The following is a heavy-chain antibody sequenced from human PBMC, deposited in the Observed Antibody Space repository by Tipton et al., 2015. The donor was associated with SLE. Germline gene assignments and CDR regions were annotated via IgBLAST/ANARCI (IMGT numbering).Heavy chain of an antibody. CDR1: GGSFSGYY. J-gene: IGHJ6*03. CDR3: AIEMSAYDFWSGGDRYYYMDV. V-gene: IGHV4-34*01. CDR2: INHSGST. D-gene: IGHD3-3*01. Sequence: TLSLTCAVYGGSFSGYYWSWIRQPPGKGLEWIGEINHSGSTNYNPSLKSLVTISVNTSKNPFSLKLSSVTAADTAVYYCAIEMSAYDFWSGGDRYYYMDVWGKGTTVTVSS.